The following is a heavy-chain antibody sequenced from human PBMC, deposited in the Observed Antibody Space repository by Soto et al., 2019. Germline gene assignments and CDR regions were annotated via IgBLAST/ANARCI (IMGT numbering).Heavy chain of an antibody. V-gene: IGHV4-39*01. Sequence: SETLSLTXIVSGGSISSDTYYWGWIRQPPGKGLEWIGSLFYSGSTSYNPSLKSRVTISVDTFKNQFSLKLTSVTAADTAVYYCAAQYHHKWCASWGQGTLVTVSS. D-gene: IGHD2-2*01. CDR3: AAQYHHKWCAS. CDR1: GGSISSDTYY. CDR2: LFYSGST. J-gene: IGHJ5*01.